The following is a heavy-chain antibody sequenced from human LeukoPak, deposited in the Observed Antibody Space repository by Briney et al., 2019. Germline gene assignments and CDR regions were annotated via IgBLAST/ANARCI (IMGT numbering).Heavy chain of an antibody. D-gene: IGHD7-27*01. J-gene: IGHJ5*02. Sequence: SETLSLTCTISGGSISSSYWSWIRQPPGKGLEWIGYIHYSGSTNYNPSLKSRATISVDTSKAHFSLKLSSATATDTAAYYCARHDPGWFDTWGQGALVTVSS. CDR2: IHYSGST. V-gene: IGHV4-59*08. CDR3: ARHDPGWFDT. CDR1: GGSISSSY.